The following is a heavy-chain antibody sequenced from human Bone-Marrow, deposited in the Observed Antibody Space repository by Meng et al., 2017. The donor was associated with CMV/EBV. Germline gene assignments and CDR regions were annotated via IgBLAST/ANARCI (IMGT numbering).Heavy chain of an antibody. D-gene: IGHD5-24*01. CDR3: ARDPVEMATIDYYYYGMDV. J-gene: IGHJ6*02. Sequence: GESLKISCAASGFTFSSYWMSWVRQAPGKGLEWVANIKQDGSVKYYVDSVKGRFTISRDNAKNSLYLQMNRLRAEDTAVYYCARDPVEMATIDYYYYGMDVWAQGTTVTFSS. CDR2: IKQDGSVK. V-gene: IGHV3-7*01. CDR1: GFTFSSYW.